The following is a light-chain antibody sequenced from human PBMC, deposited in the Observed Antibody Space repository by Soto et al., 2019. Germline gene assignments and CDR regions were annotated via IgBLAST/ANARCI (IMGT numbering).Light chain of an antibody. CDR1: SSNIGSNT. CDR2: NHN. Sequence: QSVLTQPPSASGTPGQRVTISCSGSSSNIGSNTVNWYQQLPGMAPKLLIYNHNQRPSGVPDRFSGSKSGTSASLAISGLQSEDEAEYYCAAWDDSLNGLVFGGGTKLTVL. J-gene: IGLJ2*01. V-gene: IGLV1-44*01. CDR3: AAWDDSLNGLV.